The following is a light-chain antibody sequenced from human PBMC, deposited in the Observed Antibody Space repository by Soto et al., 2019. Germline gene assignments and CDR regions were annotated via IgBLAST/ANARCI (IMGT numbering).Light chain of an antibody. CDR1: QSISSW. CDR3: QKYNSYSWT. V-gene: IGKV1-5*01. Sequence: DIQMTQSPSTLSASVGDRVTITCRASQSISSWLAWYQQKPGKAPKLLIYDASSLESGVPSRFSGSGSGTEFTLTISSLQPDDFATYYCQKYNSYSWTFGQGTKVAIK. J-gene: IGKJ1*01. CDR2: DAS.